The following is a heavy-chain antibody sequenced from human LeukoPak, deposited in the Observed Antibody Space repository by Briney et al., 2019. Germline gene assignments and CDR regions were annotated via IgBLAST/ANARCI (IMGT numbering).Heavy chain of an antibody. CDR3: ARGGNWLGP. V-gene: IGHV4-61*01. CDR2: MYSSGIS. D-gene: IGHD2-15*01. Sequence: SETLSLTCTVSGGSVSSGSYNWSWIRHPPGKGLEWIGYMYSSGISSYNPSLKSRVTISIDTSKNQFSLKLRSATAADTAVYFCARGGNWLGPWGQGTLVTVSS. CDR1: GGSVSSGSYN. J-gene: IGHJ5*02.